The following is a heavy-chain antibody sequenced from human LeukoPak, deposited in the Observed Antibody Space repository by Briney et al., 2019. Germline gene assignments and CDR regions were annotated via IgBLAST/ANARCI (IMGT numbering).Heavy chain of an antibody. CDR3: ARVSRGGITASWLDP. J-gene: IGHJ5*02. Sequence: GGSLRLSCEGSGFTFGDYDVGWFRQAPGKGLQWVTSIRSNTYGGSTEYVPSVKGRFTISRDDSNSIAYLQMNSLKAEDTAIYYCARVSRGGITASWLDPWGQGTLVTVSS. D-gene: IGHD6-13*01. CDR1: GFTFGDYD. V-gene: IGHV3-49*03. CDR2: IRSNTYGGST.